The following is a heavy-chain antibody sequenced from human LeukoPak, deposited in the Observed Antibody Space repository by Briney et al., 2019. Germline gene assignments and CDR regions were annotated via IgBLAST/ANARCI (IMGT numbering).Heavy chain of an antibody. CDR1: GFPFDDYA. D-gene: IGHD6-6*01. J-gene: IGHJ4*02. CDR3: AKDIGYSSSPGLCDY. V-gene: IGHV3-9*01. CDR2: ISWNSGSI. Sequence: GGSLRLSCAASGFPFDDYAMHWVRQAPGKGLGWVSGISWNSGSIGYAESVKGRFTISRDNAKNSLYLQMNSLRAEDTALYYCAKDIGYSSSPGLCDYWGQGTLVTVSS.